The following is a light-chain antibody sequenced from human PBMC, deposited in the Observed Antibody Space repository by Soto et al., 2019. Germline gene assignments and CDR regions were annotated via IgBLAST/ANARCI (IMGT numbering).Light chain of an antibody. CDR1: SSDVGSYNL. Sequence: QSVLXQPASVSGSPGQSITISCTGTSSDVGSYNLVSWYQQHPGKAPKLIIFEGSKRPSGVSNRFSGSKSGNTASLTISGLQAEDEADYHCCSYAGSTTYVFGTGTKVTVL. CDR3: CSYAGSTTYV. V-gene: IGLV2-23*01. CDR2: EGS. J-gene: IGLJ1*01.